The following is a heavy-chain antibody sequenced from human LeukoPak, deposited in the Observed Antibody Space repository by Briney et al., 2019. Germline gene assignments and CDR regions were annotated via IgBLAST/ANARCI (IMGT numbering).Heavy chain of an antibody. D-gene: IGHD3-16*01. V-gene: IGHV3-30-3*02. Sequence: GGSLRLSCAASGFTFSLYTMQWVRQAPGKGLEWVTLISSDGRNKYYADSVKGRFTISRDNSKNTLYLQMSSLRAEDTAVYYYVKSEEIPYYPVQQSDYYYYGMDVWGQGTTVTVSS. CDR3: VKSEEIPYYPVQQSDYYYYGMDV. CDR2: ISSDGRNK. J-gene: IGHJ6*02. CDR1: GFTFSLYT.